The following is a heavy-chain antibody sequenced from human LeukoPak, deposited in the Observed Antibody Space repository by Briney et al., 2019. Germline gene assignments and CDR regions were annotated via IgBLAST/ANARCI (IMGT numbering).Heavy chain of an antibody. D-gene: IGHD3-22*01. J-gene: IGHJ4*02. CDR3: ARVPPTIYYDSSGYLQV. Sequence: PSETLSLICTVSGGSINSFYWTWIRQPAGKGLEWIGRIYSSGGTNFNPSLKSRVTMSVDTSKNQFSLRLSSVTAADTAVYYCARVPPTIYYDSSGYLQVWGQGTLVTVSS. CDR2: IYSSGGT. V-gene: IGHV4-4*07. CDR1: GGSINSFY.